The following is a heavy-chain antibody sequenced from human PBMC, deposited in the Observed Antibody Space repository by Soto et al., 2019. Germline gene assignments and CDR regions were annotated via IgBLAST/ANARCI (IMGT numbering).Heavy chain of an antibody. CDR3: VKDESINWYSGHFRH. V-gene: IGHV3-9*01. J-gene: IGHJ1*01. CDR2: TNWNSGSI. D-gene: IGHD6-13*01. CDR1: GFTCDDYA. Sequence: EVQLVESGGGLVQPGRSLRLSCAASGFTCDDYAMHWVRQVPGKGLEWVSGTNWNSGSIGYGDSVKGRFAISRDNAKNSLHLQMNSLSAEDTAFYYCVKDESINWYSGHFRHWGQGTLVTVSS.